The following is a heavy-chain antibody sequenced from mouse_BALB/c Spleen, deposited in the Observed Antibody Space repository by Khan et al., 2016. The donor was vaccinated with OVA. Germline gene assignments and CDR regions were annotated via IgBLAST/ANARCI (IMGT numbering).Heavy chain of an antibody. CDR3: ARHSYRYDFTY. CDR2: IWSGGST. J-gene: IGHJ3*01. CDR1: GFSLTTYG. D-gene: IGHD2-12*01. V-gene: IGHV2-2*01. Sequence: QVQLKESGPGLVQPSQSLSITCTASGFSLTTYGIHWVRQSPGKGLEWLGVIWSGGSTDYNAPFISRLSISKDNSKSQVCFKMNSLQSDDTAIYYCARHSYRYDFTYWGQGTLVTVSA.